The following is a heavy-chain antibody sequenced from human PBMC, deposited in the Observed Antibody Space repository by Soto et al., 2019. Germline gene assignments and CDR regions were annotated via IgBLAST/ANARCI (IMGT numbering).Heavy chain of an antibody. Sequence: PSETLSLTCAVYGGSFSGYYWSWIRQPPGKGLEWIGEINHSGSTNYNPSLKSRVTISVDTSKNQFSLKLSSVTAADTALYYCAKSRSAAAGHSSPYFDYWGQGTLVTVSS. CDR1: GGSFSGYY. J-gene: IGHJ4*02. V-gene: IGHV4-34*01. CDR3: AKSRSAAAGHSSPYFDY. D-gene: IGHD6-13*01. CDR2: INHSGST.